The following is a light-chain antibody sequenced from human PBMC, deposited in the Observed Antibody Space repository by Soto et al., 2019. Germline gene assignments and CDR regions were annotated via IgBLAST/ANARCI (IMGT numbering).Light chain of an antibody. J-gene: IGKJ1*01. V-gene: IGKV4-1*01. CDR2: WAS. CDR1: QSVLYSSNNRNF. CDR3: QQYYGTPPT. Sequence: DIVMTQSPDSLAVSLGERATINCKSSQSVLYSSNNRNFLAWYQQRPGQPPKLLIYWASTRESGVPDQFSGSGSGPDFTLTISSLQAEDVAVYYCQQYYGTPPTFGQGTKVEIK.